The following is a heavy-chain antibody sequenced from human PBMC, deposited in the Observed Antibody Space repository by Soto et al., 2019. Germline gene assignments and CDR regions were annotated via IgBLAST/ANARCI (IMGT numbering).Heavy chain of an antibody. V-gene: IGHV3-74*01. CDR2: INSDGSST. Sequence: GGSLRLSCAASGFTFSSYWMHWVRQAPGKGLVWVSRINSDGSSTSYADSVKGRFTISRDNAKNTLYLQMNSLRAEDTAVYYCARVYGDYAAFDIWGQGTMVTVSS. J-gene: IGHJ3*02. CDR3: ARVYGDYAAFDI. D-gene: IGHD4-17*01. CDR1: GFTFSSYW.